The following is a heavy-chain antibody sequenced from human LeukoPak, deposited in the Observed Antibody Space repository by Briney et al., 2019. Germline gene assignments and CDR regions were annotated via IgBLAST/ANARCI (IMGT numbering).Heavy chain of an antibody. CDR2: ISDSGGST. Sequence: GGSLRLSCSASGFSFSDYDMNWVRQAPGKGLEWVSAISDSGGSTSYADSVKGRFTISRDNSKNTLFLQMNSLRAEDMAVYYCAMRGTSYGFDYWGQGTLVTVSS. V-gene: IGHV3-23*01. J-gene: IGHJ4*02. CDR1: GFSFSDYD. CDR3: AMRGTSYGFDY. D-gene: IGHD4-17*01.